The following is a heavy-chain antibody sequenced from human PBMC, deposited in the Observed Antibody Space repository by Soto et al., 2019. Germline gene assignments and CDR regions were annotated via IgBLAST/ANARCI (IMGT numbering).Heavy chain of an antibody. J-gene: IGHJ6*03. CDR2: IGGSGGST. V-gene: IGHV3-23*01. CDR3: AKGISRDYYYYMDV. CDR1: GFTFSSYA. D-gene: IGHD2-15*01. Sequence: GGPLRLACAASGFTFSSYAMSWVRQAPGKGLEWVSAIGGSGGSTYYADSVKGRFTISRDNSKNTLYLQMNRLRAEDTAVYYCAKGISRDYYYYMDVWGKGTTVTVSS.